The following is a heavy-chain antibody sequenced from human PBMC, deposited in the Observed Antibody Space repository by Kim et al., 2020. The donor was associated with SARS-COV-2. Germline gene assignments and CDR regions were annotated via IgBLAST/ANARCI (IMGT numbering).Heavy chain of an antibody. J-gene: IGHJ5*02. V-gene: IGHV3-23*01. Sequence: GGSLRLSCAASQFTFSNYAMSWVRQAPGKGLEWVSTITGAAVSTYYADSVKGRFTISRDNSKNTLYLQMNSLRAEDTAVYYCARSPGTNSKNWFDPWGQGTLVTVSS. CDR2: ITGAAVST. D-gene: IGHD1-1*01. CDR3: ARSPGTNSKNWFDP. CDR1: QFTFSNYA.